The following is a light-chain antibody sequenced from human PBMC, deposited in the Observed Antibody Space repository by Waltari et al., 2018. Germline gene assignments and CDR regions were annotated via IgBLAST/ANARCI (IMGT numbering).Light chain of an antibody. CDR1: QSIGRY. CDR3: QNSERIPAV. V-gene: IGKV3-20*01. J-gene: IGKJ1*01. CDR2: GAS. Sequence: EIVLTQSPGTLSLSPGERATLSCRASQSIGRYLIWYQQKPGQAPRLLIYGASTRAAGVPYRFSGSGSGTDFSLTISRLEPEDFAVYYCQNSERIPAVFGRGTKVEIK.